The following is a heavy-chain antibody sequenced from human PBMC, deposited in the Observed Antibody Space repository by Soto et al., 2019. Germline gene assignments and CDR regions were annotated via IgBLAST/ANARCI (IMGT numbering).Heavy chain of an antibody. CDR1: GGSFSGYY. D-gene: IGHD2-2*01. CDR2: INHSGST. Sequence: SETLSLTCAVYGGSFSGYYWSWIRQPPGKGLEWIGEINHSGSTNYNPSLKSRVTISVDTSKNQLSIKMSSVTAADTAVYYCARSRTDIVVVPAAMVGVNWFDPWGQGTLVTVSS. V-gene: IGHV4-34*01. J-gene: IGHJ5*02. CDR3: ARSRTDIVVVPAAMVGVNWFDP.